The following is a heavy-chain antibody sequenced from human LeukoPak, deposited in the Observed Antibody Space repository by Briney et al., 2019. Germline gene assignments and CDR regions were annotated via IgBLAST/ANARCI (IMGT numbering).Heavy chain of an antibody. CDR2: IIPIFGTA. CDR1: VGTFSSYA. CDR3: ARVMGGYYYYMDV. D-gene: IGHD2-8*01. V-gene: IGHV1-69*05. Sequence: SVKVSCKASVGTFSSYAISWVRQAPGQGLEWMGGIIPIFGTANYAQKFQGRVTITTDESTSTAYMELSSLRSEDTAVYYCARVMGGYYYYMDVWGKGTTVTVSS. J-gene: IGHJ6*03.